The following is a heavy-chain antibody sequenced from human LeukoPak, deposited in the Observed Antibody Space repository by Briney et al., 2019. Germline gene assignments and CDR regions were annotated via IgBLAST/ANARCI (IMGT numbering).Heavy chain of an antibody. CDR1: GFTFSSYG. CDR2: IRYDGSNK. CDR3: AKDLLRVSSWYFDY. Sequence: GGSLRLSCAASGFTFSSYGMHWVRQAPGKGLEWVAFIRYDGSNKYYADSVKGRFTISRDNSKNTLYLQMNSLRAEDTAVYYCAKDLLRVSSWYFDYWGQGTLVTVSS. D-gene: IGHD6-13*01. V-gene: IGHV3-30*02. J-gene: IGHJ4*02.